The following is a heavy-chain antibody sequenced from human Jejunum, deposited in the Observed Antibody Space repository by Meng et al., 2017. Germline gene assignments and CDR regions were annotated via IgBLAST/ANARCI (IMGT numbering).Heavy chain of an antibody. Sequence: EVKLGESGGGLVQPGGSLRLSCAASGFTFSSSSMSWVRQAPGKGLEWVSTFTGTTTTTYYADSVKGRFTISRDNSKNTLYLQMNSLRAEDTAVYYCARLTSLWGQGTLVTVSS. D-gene: IGHD3-16*01. CDR1: GFTFSSSS. V-gene: IGHV3-23*04. CDR3: ARLTSL. CDR2: FTGTTTTT. J-gene: IGHJ4*02.